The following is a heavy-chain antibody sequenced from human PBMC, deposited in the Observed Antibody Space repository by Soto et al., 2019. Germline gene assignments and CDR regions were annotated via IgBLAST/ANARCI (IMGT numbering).Heavy chain of an antibody. J-gene: IGHJ3*02. Sequence: QVQLVQSGAEVKKPGSSVKVSCKASGGTFNVYTIIWVRQAPGQGLEWMGRIIPILAITNYAQRFQGRVTXXAXXPTSKAYMELSSLTSEDTAVYYCSLGSWSGETFDIWGQGTLVTVSS. V-gene: IGHV1-69*02. CDR1: GGTFNVYT. CDR2: IIPILAIT. CDR3: SLGSWSGETFDI. D-gene: IGHD6-13*01.